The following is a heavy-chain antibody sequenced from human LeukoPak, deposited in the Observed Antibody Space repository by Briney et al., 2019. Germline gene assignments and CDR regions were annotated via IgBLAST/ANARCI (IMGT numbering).Heavy chain of an antibody. D-gene: IGHD3-22*01. V-gene: IGHV3-21*01. J-gene: IGHJ5*02. Sequence: GGSLRLSCAASGFTFSSYSMNWVRQAPGKGPEWVSSISSSSSYIYYADSVKGRFTISRDNAKNSLYLQMNSLRAEDTAVYCCAARSLYYDSSAFRFDPWGQGTLVTVSS. CDR3: AARSLYYDSSAFRFDP. CDR1: GFTFSSYS. CDR2: ISSSSSYI.